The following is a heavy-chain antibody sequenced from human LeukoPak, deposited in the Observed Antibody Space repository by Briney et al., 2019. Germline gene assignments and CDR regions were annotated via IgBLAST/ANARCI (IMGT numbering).Heavy chain of an antibody. CDR2: IYYSGST. V-gene: IGHV4-59*01. CDR3: ARTTEGGYTYNYFYYYYMDV. D-gene: IGHD5-18*01. J-gene: IGHJ6*03. Sequence: SETLSLTCTVSGGSINSYYWSWIRQPPGKGLEWIGYIYYSGSTNYNPSLKSRISISVDTSKNQFSLKLSSVTAADTAVYYCARTTEGGYTYNYFYYYYMDVWGKGTTVTISS. CDR1: GGSINSYY.